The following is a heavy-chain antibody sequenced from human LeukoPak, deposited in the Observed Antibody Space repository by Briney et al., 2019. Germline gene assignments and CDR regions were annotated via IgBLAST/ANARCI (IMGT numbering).Heavy chain of an antibody. D-gene: IGHD4-17*01. J-gene: IGHJ4*02. Sequence: GGSLRLSCAASGFTFTSYWMNWARQTPGKGLEWVANINKDGGHKFYLDSVKGRFTISRDNADNSVYLQMDSLRAEDTAIYYCATNTRDYAVLLAYWGQGTLVTVSS. CDR3: ATNTRDYAVLLAY. CDR1: GFTFTSYW. V-gene: IGHV3-7*01. CDR2: INKDGGHK.